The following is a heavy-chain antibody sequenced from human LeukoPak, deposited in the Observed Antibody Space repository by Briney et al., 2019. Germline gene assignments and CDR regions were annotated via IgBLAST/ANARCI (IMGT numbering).Heavy chain of an antibody. CDR2: INYGEIT. Sequence: SETLSLTCAVYAGSFSGYYWSWIRQPPGKGLEWIGEINYGEITNYNPSLKSRVTIAADPSKNQISLKLSSVTAADTAMYYCARVGYSDYAQGYFDYWGQGTLVTVSS. V-gene: IGHV4-34*01. D-gene: IGHD5-12*01. CDR1: AGSFSGYY. CDR3: ARVGYSDYAQGYFDY. J-gene: IGHJ4*02.